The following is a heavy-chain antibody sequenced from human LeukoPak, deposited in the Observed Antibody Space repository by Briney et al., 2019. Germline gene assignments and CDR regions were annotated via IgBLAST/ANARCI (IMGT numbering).Heavy chain of an antibody. Sequence: GGSLRLSCAASGFTFSSYGMSWVRQAPGKGLEWVSAISGSGGSTYYADSVKGRFTISRDNSKNTLYLQMNSLRAEGTAVYYCAKSGYYGSGSYEHWGQGTLVTVSS. D-gene: IGHD3-10*01. CDR3: AKSGYYGSGSYEH. CDR2: ISGSGGST. CDR1: GFTFSSYG. J-gene: IGHJ4*02. V-gene: IGHV3-23*01.